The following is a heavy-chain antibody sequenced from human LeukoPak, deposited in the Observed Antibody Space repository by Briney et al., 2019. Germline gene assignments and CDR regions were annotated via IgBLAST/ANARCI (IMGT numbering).Heavy chain of an antibody. CDR1: GFAFKNAW. D-gene: IGHD3-16*01. CDR2: IKSQREGGTR. CDR3: IPDVLDMITFGLDV. V-gene: IGHV3-15*07. J-gene: IGHJ3*01. Sequence: GGSLRLSCAASGFAFKNAWMNWVRQPPRKGLEWVGRIKSQREGGTRDSAAHVKGRFTISRDDSQNTLYLQMNSLKTEDTAVYYCIPDVLDMITFGLDVWGPGTMVTVSS.